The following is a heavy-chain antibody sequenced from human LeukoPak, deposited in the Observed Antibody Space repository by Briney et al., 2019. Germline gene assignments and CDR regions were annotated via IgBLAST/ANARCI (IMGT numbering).Heavy chain of an antibody. J-gene: IGHJ4*02. V-gene: IGHV3-48*01. CDR2: ISSSSTI. CDR3: ARGLYQNY. Sequence: PGGSLRLSCAASGFTFSSYSMNWVRQAPGKGLEWVSYISSSSTIYYADSVKGRFTISRDNAKNSLYLQMNSLRAEDTAVYYCARGLYQNYWGQGTLVTVSS. CDR1: GFTFSSYS. D-gene: IGHD3-10*01.